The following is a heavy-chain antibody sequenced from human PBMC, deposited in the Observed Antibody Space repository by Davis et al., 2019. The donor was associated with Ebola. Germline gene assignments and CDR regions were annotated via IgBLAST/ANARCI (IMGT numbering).Heavy chain of an antibody. D-gene: IGHD1-26*01. CDR3: ATDWWGRLFYFDY. J-gene: IGHJ4*02. V-gene: IGHV3-23*01. Sequence: GGSLRLSCEASGFIFSRNAMSWVRQAPGKGPEWVSGISGGGDVTYYADSVKGRLTISIDNSKNTMYLQMNSLRADDTAVYYCATDWWGRLFYFDYWGQGTLVTVSS. CDR2: ISGGGDVT. CDR1: GFIFSRNA.